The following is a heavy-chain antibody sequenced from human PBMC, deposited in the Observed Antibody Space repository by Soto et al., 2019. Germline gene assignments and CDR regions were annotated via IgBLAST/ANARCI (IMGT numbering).Heavy chain of an antibody. CDR1: GYSFTSYW. D-gene: IGHD2-21*02. Sequence: PGESLKISCKGSGYSFTSYWIGWVRQMPGKGLEWMGIIYPGDSDTRYSPSFQGQVTISADKSISTAYLQWSSLKASDTAMYYCARAGIGVVTAILGLDAFDSWGQGTRVTVAS. CDR3: ARAGIGVVTAILGLDAFDS. CDR2: IYPGDSDT. V-gene: IGHV5-51*01. J-gene: IGHJ3*02.